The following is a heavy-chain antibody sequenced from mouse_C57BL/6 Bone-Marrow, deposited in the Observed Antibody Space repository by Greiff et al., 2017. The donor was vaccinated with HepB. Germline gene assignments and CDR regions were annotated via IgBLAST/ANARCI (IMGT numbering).Heavy chain of an antibody. CDR2: IYPGSGST. J-gene: IGHJ2*01. V-gene: IGHV1-55*01. Sequence: QVQLQQPGAELVKPGASVKMSCKASGYTFTSYWITWVKQRPGQGLEWIGDIYPGSGSTNYNEKFKSKATLTVDKSSSTAYMQLSSLTSEDSAVYYCARAGTSFDYWGQGTTLTVSS. CDR3: ARAGTSFDY. CDR1: GYTFTSYW. D-gene: IGHD4-1*01.